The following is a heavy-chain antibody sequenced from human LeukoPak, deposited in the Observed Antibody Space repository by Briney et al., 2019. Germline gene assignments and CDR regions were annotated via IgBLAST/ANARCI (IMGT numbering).Heavy chain of an antibody. V-gene: IGHV3-48*01. J-gene: IGHJ6*02. CDR1: GFTFSSYN. CDR2: ISSSSSTI. Sequence: PGGSLRLSCAASGFTFSSYNMNWVRQAPGKGLEWVSYISSSSSTIYYADSVKGRFTISRDNSKNTLYLQMNSLRAEDTAVYYCARDRVMDVWGQGTTVTVSS. CDR3: ARDRVMDV.